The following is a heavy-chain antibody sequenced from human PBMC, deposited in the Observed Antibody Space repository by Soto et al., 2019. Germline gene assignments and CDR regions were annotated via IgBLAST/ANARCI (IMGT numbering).Heavy chain of an antibody. D-gene: IGHD5-12*01. CDR2: IYYSGST. V-gene: IGHV4-59*08. CDR1: GGSISSYY. Sequence: PSETLSLTCTVSGGSISSYYWSWIRQPPGKGLEWIGYIYYSGSTNYNPSLKSRVTISVDTSKNQFFLKLSSVTAADTAVYYCARYSGYDFDFDYWGQGTLVTVSS. CDR3: ARYSGYDFDFDY. J-gene: IGHJ4*02.